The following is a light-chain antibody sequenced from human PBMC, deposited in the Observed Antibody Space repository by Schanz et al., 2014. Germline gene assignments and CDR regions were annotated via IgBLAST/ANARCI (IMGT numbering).Light chain of an antibody. CDR3: QQRSNWPPIT. Sequence: EIVLTQSPATLSLSPGESATLSCRASQSVSSYLAWYQQKPDQAPRLLIYDASNRATGIPARFSGSGSGTDFTLTISSLEPEDFAVYYCQQRSNWPPITFGQGTRLEIK. CDR1: QSVSSY. CDR2: DAS. J-gene: IGKJ5*01. V-gene: IGKV3-11*01.